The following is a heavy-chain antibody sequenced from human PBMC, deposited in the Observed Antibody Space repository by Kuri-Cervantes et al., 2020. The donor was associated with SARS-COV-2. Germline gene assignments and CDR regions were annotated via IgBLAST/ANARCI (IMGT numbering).Heavy chain of an antibody. V-gene: IGHV4-39*07. CDR1: GVSISSSYY. CDR3: ARGRSVFDP. CDR2: LYYSGTI. Sequence: GSLRLSCTVSGVSISSSYYWGWIRQPPGKGLEWIGTLYYSGTIYYSPSLKSLVTISVDTSKNQFSLKLSSVTAADTAVYYCARGRSVFDPWGQGTLVTVSS. J-gene: IGHJ5*02.